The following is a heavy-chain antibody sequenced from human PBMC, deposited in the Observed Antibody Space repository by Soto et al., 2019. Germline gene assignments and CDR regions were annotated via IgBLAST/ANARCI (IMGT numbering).Heavy chain of an antibody. Sequence: SETLSLTCTVSGGSITSNFFYWAWIRRPPGKGLEWIGSIYGDGSAYYSPSLKSRVTISFDTSNNRFSLKLSSVTAADTAVYFCGKVLIGATRHTDVDSWGQGTLVTLL. J-gene: IGHJ4*02. CDR3: GKVLIGATRHTDVDS. CDR1: GGSITSNFFY. V-gene: IGHV4-39*02. D-gene: IGHD2-15*01. CDR2: IYGDGSA.